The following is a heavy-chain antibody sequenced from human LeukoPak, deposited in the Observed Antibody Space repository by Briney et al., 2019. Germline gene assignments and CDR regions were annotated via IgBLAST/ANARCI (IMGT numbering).Heavy chain of an antibody. D-gene: IGHD5-18*01. V-gene: IGHV3-7*03. J-gene: IGHJ4*02. CDR1: GFTFSSYW. CDR2: IKQDGSEK. Sequence: PGGSLRLSCAASGFTFSSYWMSWVRQAPGKGLEWVANIKQDGSEKYYVDSVKGRFTISRDNAKNSLYLQMNSLRAEDTAVYYCARAETIQLRLYSRYYFDYWGQGTLVTVSS. CDR3: ARAETIQLRLYSRYYFDY.